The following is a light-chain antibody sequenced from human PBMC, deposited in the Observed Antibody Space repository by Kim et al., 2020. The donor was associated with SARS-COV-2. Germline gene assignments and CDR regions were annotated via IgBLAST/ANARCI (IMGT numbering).Light chain of an antibody. CDR1: QDIGSY. Sequence: SASTGDNVIITARASQDIGSYLAWYQQKPGKAPKLLINAASTLQSGVPSRFSGTGSGTDFTLTISCLQSEDFATYYCQQYYGYPYTFGPGTKLEI. CDR2: AAS. J-gene: IGKJ2*01. CDR3: QQYYGYPYT. V-gene: IGKV1-8*01.